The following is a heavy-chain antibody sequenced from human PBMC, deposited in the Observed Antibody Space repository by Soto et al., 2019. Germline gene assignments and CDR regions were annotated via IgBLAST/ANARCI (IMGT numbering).Heavy chain of an antibody. D-gene: IGHD2-15*01. V-gene: IGHV3-23*04. Sequence: EVQLVESGGGLVQPGGSLRLSCAASGFTFSSYAMNWVRQAPGKGLEWVSSISGSGGSAYYADSVKGRFTISRDNSKNTLDLQINSLRAEDTAVYYCANLAGGWYEAFGIWGQGTMVTVSS. J-gene: IGHJ3*02. CDR3: ANLAGGWYEAFGI. CDR2: ISGSGGSA. CDR1: GFTFSSYA.